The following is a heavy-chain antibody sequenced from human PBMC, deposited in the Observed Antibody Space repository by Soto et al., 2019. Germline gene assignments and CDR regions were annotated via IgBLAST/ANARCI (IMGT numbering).Heavy chain of an antibody. D-gene: IGHD2-2*02. CDR2: FDPEDGET. CDR1: GYTLTELS. CDR3: ATTGAYQLLYGRWFDP. V-gene: IGHV1-24*01. Sequence: ASVKVSCKVSGYTLTELSMHWVRQAPGKGLEWMGGFDPEDGETIYAQKFQGRVTMTEDTSTDTAYMELSSLRSEDTAVYYCATTGAYQLLYGRWFDPWGQGTLVTVS. J-gene: IGHJ5*02.